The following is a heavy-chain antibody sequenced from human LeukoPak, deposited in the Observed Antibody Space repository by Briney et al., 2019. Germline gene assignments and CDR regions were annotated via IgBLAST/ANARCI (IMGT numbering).Heavy chain of an antibody. CDR2: IYYSGST. V-gene: IGHV4-59*01. J-gene: IGHJ4*02. CDR1: GGSISSYY. D-gene: IGHD3-16*01. CDR3: ARGPRGSALSHLTR. Sequence: PSETLSLTCTVSGGSISSYYWSWIRQPPGKGLEWIGYIYYSGSTNYNPSLKSRVTISVDTSKNQFSLKLSSVTAADTAVYYCARGPRGSALSHLTRWGQGTLVTVFS.